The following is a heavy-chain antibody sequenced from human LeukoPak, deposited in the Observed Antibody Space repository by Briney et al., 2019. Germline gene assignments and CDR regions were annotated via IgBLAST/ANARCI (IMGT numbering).Heavy chain of an antibody. CDR1: GFTFSSYS. V-gene: IGHV3-21*01. CDR2: ISSSSSYI. J-gene: IGHJ4*02. D-gene: IGHD3-16*01. CDR3: ASQIIRGVDY. Sequence: GGSLRLSCAASGFTFSSYSMNWVRQAPGKGLEWVSSISSSSSYIYYADSVKGRFTISRDNAKNSLYLHMNSLRAEDTAVYYCASQIIRGVDYWGQGTLVTFSS.